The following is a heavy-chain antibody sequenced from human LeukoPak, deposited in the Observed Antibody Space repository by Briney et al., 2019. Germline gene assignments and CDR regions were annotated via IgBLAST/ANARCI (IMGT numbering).Heavy chain of an antibody. CDR1: GFTFSSYS. D-gene: IGHD3-16*01. Sequence: GGSLRLSCAASGFTFSSYSMNWVRQAPGKGLEWVSSISSSSSYIYYADSVRGRFTISRGNAKNSLFLQMNSLRAEDTAVYYCATAASDVGSMDYWGQGTLVTVSS. CDR2: ISSSSSYI. J-gene: IGHJ4*02. CDR3: ATAASDVGSMDY. V-gene: IGHV3-21*01.